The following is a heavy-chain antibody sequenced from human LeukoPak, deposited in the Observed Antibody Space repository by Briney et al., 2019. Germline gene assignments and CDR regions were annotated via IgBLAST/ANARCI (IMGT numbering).Heavy chain of an antibody. D-gene: IGHD2-15*01. CDR3: ARRSLGYYAVMDV. CDR1: GGSIRSSYYY. J-gene: IGHJ6*02. CDR2: IYYSGST. Sequence: SETLSLTCTVSGGSIRSSYYYWGWIRQPPGKGLEWIGSIYYSGSTYYNPSLKSRVTISVDTSRNQFSLKLSSVTAADTAVYYCARRSLGYYAVMDVWGQGTTVTVSS. V-gene: IGHV4-39*01.